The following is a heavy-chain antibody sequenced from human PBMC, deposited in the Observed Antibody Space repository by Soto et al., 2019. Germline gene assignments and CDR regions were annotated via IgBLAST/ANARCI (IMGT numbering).Heavy chain of an antibody. CDR1: GGSISSGDYY. CDR2: IYYSGST. D-gene: IGHD4-17*01. Sequence: VQLQESGPGLVKPSQTLSLTCTVSGGSISSGDYYWSWIRQPPGKGLEWIGYIYYSGSTYYNPSLKSRVTISVDTSKNQFSLKLSSVTAADTAVYYCARGNSYYGGYNWFDPWGQGTLVTVSS. J-gene: IGHJ5*02. V-gene: IGHV4-30-4*01. CDR3: ARGNSYYGGYNWFDP.